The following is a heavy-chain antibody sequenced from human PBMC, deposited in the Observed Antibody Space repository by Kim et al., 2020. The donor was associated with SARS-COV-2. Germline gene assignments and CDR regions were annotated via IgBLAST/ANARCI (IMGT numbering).Heavy chain of an antibody. CDR2: ISSSGSTI. V-gene: IGHV3-48*03. J-gene: IGHJ4*02. CDR1: GFTFSSYE. Sequence: GGSLRLSCAASGFTFSSYEMNWVRQAPGKGLEWVSYISSSGSTIYYADSVKGRFTISRDNAKNSLYLQMNSLRAEDTAVYYCASGGYDLMESYFDYWGQGTLVTVSS. D-gene: IGHD5-12*01. CDR3: ASGGYDLMESYFDY.